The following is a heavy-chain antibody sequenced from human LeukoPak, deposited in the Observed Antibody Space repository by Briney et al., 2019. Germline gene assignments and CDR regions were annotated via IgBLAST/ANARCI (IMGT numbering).Heavy chain of an antibody. CDR2: ISAYNGNT. D-gene: IGHD2-2*01. Sequence: ASVKVSCKVSGYTLTELSMHWVRQAPGKGLEWMGWISAYNGNTDYAQKLQGRVTMTTDTSTSTAYMELRSLRSDDTAVYYCARVLAYCSSTSCHDYWGQGTLVTVYS. V-gene: IGHV1-18*01. CDR1: GYTLTELS. J-gene: IGHJ4*02. CDR3: ARVLAYCSSTSCHDY.